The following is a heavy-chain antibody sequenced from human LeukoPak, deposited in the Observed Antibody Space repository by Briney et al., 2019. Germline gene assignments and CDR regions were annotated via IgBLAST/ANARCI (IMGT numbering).Heavy chain of an antibody. V-gene: IGHV1-2*02. CDR3: ARADIVVVPAARFDP. D-gene: IGHD2-2*01. Sequence: GATVKVSCKASGYTFTGYYMHWVRQAPGQGLEWMGWINPNSGGTNYAQKFQGRVTMTRGTSISTAYMELSRLRSDDTAVYYCARADIVVVPAARFDPWGQGTLVTVSS. CDR1: GYTFTGYY. J-gene: IGHJ5*02. CDR2: INPNSGGT.